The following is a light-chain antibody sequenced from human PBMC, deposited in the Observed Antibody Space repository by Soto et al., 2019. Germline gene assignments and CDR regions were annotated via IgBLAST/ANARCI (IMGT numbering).Light chain of an antibody. CDR2: DTS. Sequence: EIVLTQSPGTLSLSPGERATLSCRASQSVSSKYLVWYQQKPGQAPRLLIYDTSNRATGIPERFSGSGSGTDFTLTISRLEPEDFAVYYCQQYGSSPRMYTFGQGTKLEIK. J-gene: IGKJ2*01. CDR3: QQYGSSPRMYT. V-gene: IGKV3-20*01. CDR1: QSVSSKY.